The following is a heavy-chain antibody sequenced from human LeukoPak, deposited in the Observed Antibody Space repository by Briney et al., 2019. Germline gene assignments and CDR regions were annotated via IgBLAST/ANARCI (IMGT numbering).Heavy chain of an antibody. J-gene: IGHJ3*01. Sequence: GASVKVSCKSSGYTFTDHYVHWVRLAPGQGLEWIGWINPRSGDTKYAQKFQGRVSMTRDTSVTTAHMDIRRLRSDDTAIYHCARDPLIVVFDLWGQGTMVTVSS. CDR3: ARDPLIVVFDL. V-gene: IGHV1-2*02. CDR2: INPRSGDT. D-gene: IGHD1-26*01. CDR1: GYTFTDHY.